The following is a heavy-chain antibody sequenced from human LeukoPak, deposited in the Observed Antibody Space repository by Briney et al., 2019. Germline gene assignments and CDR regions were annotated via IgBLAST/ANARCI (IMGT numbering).Heavy chain of an antibody. Sequence: EKPLKISCKGSGYRCNAYWIAWVRQMPGKGLEWMGITYPDDSDTRYSPSFQGQVTISADKSVRTAYLQGSSLKASDTAMYYCARPNITSYYDSRGYHAFDVWGQGTMVTV. CDR2: TYPDDSDT. CDR3: ARPNITSYYDSRGYHAFDV. J-gene: IGHJ3*01. V-gene: IGHV5-51*01. CDR1: GYRCNAYW. D-gene: IGHD3-22*01.